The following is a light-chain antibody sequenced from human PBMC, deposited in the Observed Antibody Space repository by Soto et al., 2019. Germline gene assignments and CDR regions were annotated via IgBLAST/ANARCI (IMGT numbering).Light chain of an antibody. V-gene: IGLV1-44*01. Sequence: QSVLAQPPSASGIPGQRVTISCSGSSSNIGSNTVNWYQQLPGTAPKLLIYTNDQRPSGVPDRFSGSKSGTSASLAISGLQFEDEADYHCSSWDDNLDAEVFGAGTKVTVL. CDR2: TND. J-gene: IGLJ1*01. CDR1: SSNIGSNT. CDR3: SSWDDNLDAEV.